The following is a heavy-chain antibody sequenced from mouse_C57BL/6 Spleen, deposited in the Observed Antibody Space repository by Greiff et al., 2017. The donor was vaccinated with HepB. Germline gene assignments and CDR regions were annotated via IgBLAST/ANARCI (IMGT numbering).Heavy chain of an antibody. CDR1: GYAFSSYW. V-gene: IGHV1-80*01. Sequence: LQESGAELVKPGASVKISCKASGYAFSSYWMNWVKQRPGKGLEWIGQIYPGDGDTNYNGKFTGKATLTADKSSSTAYMQLSSLTSEDSAVYFCARRVVRYAMDYWGQGTSVTVSS. CDR3: ARRVVRYAMDY. CDR2: IYPGDGDT. D-gene: IGHD1-1*01. J-gene: IGHJ4*01.